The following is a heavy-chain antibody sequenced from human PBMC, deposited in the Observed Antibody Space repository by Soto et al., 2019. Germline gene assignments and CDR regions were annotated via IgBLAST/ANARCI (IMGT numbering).Heavy chain of an antibody. V-gene: IGHV4-4*02. Sequence: SETLSLTCTVSGDSMSSSNWWNWLRQPQGKGLEWIGEAHHSGRTNYNPSLKSRVTISVDRSQNRFSLKLSSVTAADTAVYYCARSDATALDYWRQGTLVTVSS. J-gene: IGHJ4*02. CDR3: ARSDATALDY. CDR1: GDSMSSSNW. CDR2: AHHSGRT.